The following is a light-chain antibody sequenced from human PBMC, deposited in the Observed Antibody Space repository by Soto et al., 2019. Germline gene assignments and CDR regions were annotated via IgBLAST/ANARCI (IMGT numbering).Light chain of an antibody. J-gene: IGKJ2*01. CDR3: QQYGSSRYT. Sequence: EIVLTQSPGALSLSPGERATLSCRASQSVSSSYLAWYQQKPGQAPRLLIYGASSRATGIPDRFSGSGSATDFTLTISRLELEDLAVYYCQQYGSSRYTFGQGT. V-gene: IGKV3-20*01. CDR1: QSVSSSY. CDR2: GAS.